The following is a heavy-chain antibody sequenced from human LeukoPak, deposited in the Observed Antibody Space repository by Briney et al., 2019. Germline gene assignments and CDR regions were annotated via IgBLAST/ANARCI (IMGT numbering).Heavy chain of an antibody. CDR2: INTDGSST. J-gene: IGHJ6*03. V-gene: IGHV3-74*01. Sequence: PGGSLRLSCAASGFTFSIYWMHWVRQAPGKGLVWVSRINTDGSSTSYADSVKGRFTISRDNAKNTLYLQMNSLRAEDTAVYYCARRGGAITIFGVVNPYYYYYYMDVWGKGTTVTVSS. D-gene: IGHD3-3*01. CDR1: GFTFSIYW. CDR3: ARRGGAITIFGVVNPYYYYYYMDV.